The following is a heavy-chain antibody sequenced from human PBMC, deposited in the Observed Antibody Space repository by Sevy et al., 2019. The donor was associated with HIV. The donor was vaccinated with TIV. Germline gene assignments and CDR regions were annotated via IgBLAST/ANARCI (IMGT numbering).Heavy chain of an antibody. V-gene: IGHV3-23*01. D-gene: IGHD3-10*01. J-gene: IGHJ4*02. Sequence: GGSLRLSCVASGCTFSSYAMSWVRQTPGKGLEWVSAIGGSADYTYYADPVKGRFTISRDNSKNTLYLQMNGLRAEETAVYYWSKEVSEHSYSDYWGQGTLVTVSS. CDR2: IGGSADYT. CDR1: GCTFSSYA. CDR3: SKEVSEHSYSDY.